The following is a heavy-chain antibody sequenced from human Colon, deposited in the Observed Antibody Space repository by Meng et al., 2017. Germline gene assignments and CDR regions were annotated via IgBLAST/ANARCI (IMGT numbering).Heavy chain of an antibody. D-gene: IGHD2-15*01. V-gene: IGHV1-2*02. CDR2: IVPNSGDT. CDR3: ARSTPSLDY. Sequence: QVQLVQSGTEVKRPGASVKVSCKAAGYSFSDCYIPWVRQAPGQGLEWMGWIVPNSGDTNYAQKFQGRVTMTRDTSISTTYMELIRLTSDDTAVYYCARSTPSLDYWGQGTLVTASS. J-gene: IGHJ4*02. CDR1: GYSFSDCY.